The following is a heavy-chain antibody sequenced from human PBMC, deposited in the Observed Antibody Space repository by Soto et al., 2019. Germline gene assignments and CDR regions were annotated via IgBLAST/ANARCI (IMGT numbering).Heavy chain of an antibody. CDR1: GYTFTGYY. CDR3: ARGYSSGWLYFDY. CDR2: INPNSGGT. Sequence: EASVKVSCKASGYTFTGYYMHWVRQAPGQGLEWMGWINPNSGGTNYAQKFQGWVTMTRDTSISTAYMELSRLRSDDTAVYYCARGYSSGWLYFDYWGQGTLVTVSS. V-gene: IGHV1-2*04. D-gene: IGHD6-19*01. J-gene: IGHJ4*02.